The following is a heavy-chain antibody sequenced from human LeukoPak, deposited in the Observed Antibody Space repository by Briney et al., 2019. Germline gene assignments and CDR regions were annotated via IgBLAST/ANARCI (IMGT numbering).Heavy chain of an antibody. Sequence: SETLSLTCTVSGGFISSYYWSWIRQPPGKGLEWIGYIYYSGSTNYNPSLKSRVTISVDTSKNQFSLKLSSVTAADTAVYYCARLSPLTGAYYYMGVWGKGTTVTVFS. D-gene: IGHD7-27*01. J-gene: IGHJ6*03. CDR3: ARLSPLTGAYYYMGV. CDR2: IYYSGST. V-gene: IGHV4-59*01. CDR1: GGFISSYY.